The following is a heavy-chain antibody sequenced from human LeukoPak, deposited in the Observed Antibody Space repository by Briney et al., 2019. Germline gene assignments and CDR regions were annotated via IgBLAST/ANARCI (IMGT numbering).Heavy chain of an antibody. J-gene: IGHJ4*02. D-gene: IGHD3-9*01. CDR2: ISGSGSSI. CDR3: ARGGGSNSGYTFDD. V-gene: IGHV3-23*01. Sequence: GGSLRLSCAASGFTFSSYAMNWVRQAPGKGLEWVSGISGSGSSIHYADSVRGRFTISRDNSKNTVYLQMNSLRAEDTATYHCARGGGSNSGYTFDDWGQGTLVTVSS. CDR1: GFTFSSYA.